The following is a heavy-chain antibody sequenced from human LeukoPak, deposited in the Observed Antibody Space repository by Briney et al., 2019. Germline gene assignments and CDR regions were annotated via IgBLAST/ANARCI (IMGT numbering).Heavy chain of an antibody. CDR1: GGSFSGYY. CDR2: INHSGST. V-gene: IGHV4-34*01. J-gene: IGHJ4*02. D-gene: IGHD6-6*01. Sequence: SETLSLTXAVYGGSFSGYYWSWICQPPGKGLEWIGEINHSGSTNYNPSLKSRVTISVDTSKNQFSLRLSSVTAADTAVYYCARGGVAARRGLSYWGQGTLVTVSS. CDR3: ARGGVAARRGLSY.